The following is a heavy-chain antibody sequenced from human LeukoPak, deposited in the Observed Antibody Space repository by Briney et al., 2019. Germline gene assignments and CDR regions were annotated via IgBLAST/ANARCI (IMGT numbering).Heavy chain of an antibody. Sequence: SETLSLTCTVPGGSISSYYWSWIRQPAGKGLEWIGRIYTSGSTNYNPSLKSRVTMSVDTSKNQFSLKLSSVTAADTAVYYCARDLRYCSSTSCPDWGQGTLVTVSS. CDR3: ARDLRYCSSTSCPD. CDR2: IYTSGST. CDR1: GGSISSYY. J-gene: IGHJ4*02. V-gene: IGHV4-4*07. D-gene: IGHD2-2*01.